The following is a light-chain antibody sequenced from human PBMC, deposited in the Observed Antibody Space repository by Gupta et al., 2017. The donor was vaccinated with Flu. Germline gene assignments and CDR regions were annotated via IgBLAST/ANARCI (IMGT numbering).Light chain of an antibody. V-gene: IGKV3-20*01. CDR2: GTF. J-gene: IGKJ3*01. CDR3: QHADGTVYT. Sequence: DIILTQFPDTLSLSPGERATLSCRASQNVKTTDLAWYQQRPGQAPRLLAYGTFIRAVAVPYRFSGSGSGTDFTLTIHRLEPEDVAVYYCQHADGTVYTFGHGTRVDIK. CDR1: QNVKTTD.